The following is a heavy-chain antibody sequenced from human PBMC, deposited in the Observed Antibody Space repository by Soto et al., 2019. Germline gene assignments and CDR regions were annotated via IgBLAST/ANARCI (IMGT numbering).Heavy chain of an antibody. CDR2: INHSGST. J-gene: IGHJ6*03. CDR3: ARVPAAIKFRYYYDYMAV. V-gene: IGHV4-34*01. CDR1: GGSFSGYY. D-gene: IGHD2-2*02. Sequence: SETLSLTCAVYGGSFSGYYWSWIRQPPGKGLEWIGEINHSGSTNYNPSLKSRATISVDTSKDQFSLKLSSVTAADTAVYYCARVPAAIKFRYYYDYMAVWSKGTTVTVSS.